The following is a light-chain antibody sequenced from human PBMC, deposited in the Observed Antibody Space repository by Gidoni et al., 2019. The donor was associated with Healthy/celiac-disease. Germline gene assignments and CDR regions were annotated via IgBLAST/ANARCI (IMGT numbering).Light chain of an antibody. V-gene: IGKV1-9*01. CDR3: QQLNSYPLT. J-gene: IGKJ4*01. CDR1: QGISSY. CDR2: ASS. Sequence: DIQFTQSPSFLSASVGDRVTITCRASQGISSYLALYQQKPGKAPKLLIYASSTLQSGVPSRFSGSGSGTDFTLTISSLQPEDFATYSCQQLNSYPLTFXGXTEVEI.